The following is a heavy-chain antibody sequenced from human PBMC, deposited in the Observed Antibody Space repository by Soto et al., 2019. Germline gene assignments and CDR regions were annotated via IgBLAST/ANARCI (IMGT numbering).Heavy chain of an antibody. V-gene: IGHV3-23*01. CDR3: ASPISLMEYAIDY. Sequence: GGSLRLSCAASGFTFSSYAMSWVRQAPGKGLEWVSAISGSGGSTYYADSVKGRFTISRDNSKNTLYLQMNSLRAEDTAGYYCASPISLMEYAIDYWGQGTLVTVSS. J-gene: IGHJ4*02. CDR1: GFTFSSYA. CDR2: ISGSGGST. D-gene: IGHD2-8*01.